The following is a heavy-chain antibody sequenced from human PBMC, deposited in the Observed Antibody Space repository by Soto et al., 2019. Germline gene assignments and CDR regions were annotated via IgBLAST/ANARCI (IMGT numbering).Heavy chain of an antibody. V-gene: IGHV1-46*01. Sequence: ASVKVSCKASGYTFTNYYVHWVRQAPGQGLEWMAIINPSDGSTNYAQKFQGRVTMTRDTSTSTVYMELSSLRSEDTAVYYCARGIVVVITALSYYGMDVWGQGTTVTVSS. J-gene: IGHJ6*02. CDR1: GYTFTNYY. D-gene: IGHD3-22*01. CDR2: INPSDGST. CDR3: ARGIVVVITALSYYGMDV.